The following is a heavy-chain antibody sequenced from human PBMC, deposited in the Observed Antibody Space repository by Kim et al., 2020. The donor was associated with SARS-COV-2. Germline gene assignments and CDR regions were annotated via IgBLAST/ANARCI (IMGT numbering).Heavy chain of an antibody. CDR3: AKDLSRYCSGGSCQGDY. J-gene: IGHJ4*02. Sequence: VKGRFTISRDNSKNTLYLQMNSLRAEDTAVYYCAKDLSRYCSGGSCQGDYWGQGTLVTVSS. D-gene: IGHD2-15*01. V-gene: IGHV3-23*01.